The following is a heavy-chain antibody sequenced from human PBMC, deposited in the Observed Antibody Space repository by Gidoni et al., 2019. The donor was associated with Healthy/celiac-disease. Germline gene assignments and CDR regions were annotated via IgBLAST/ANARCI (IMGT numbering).Heavy chain of an antibody. J-gene: IGHJ3*02. Sequence: QVQLQQWGAGLLKPSETLSLTCAVYGGSFSGYYWSWIRQPPGKGLEWIGEINHSGSTNYNPSLKSRVTISVDTSKNQFSLKLSSVTAADTAVYYCARGLPPDIWGQGTMVTVSS. CDR1: GGSFSGYY. CDR2: INHSGST. CDR3: ARGLPPDI. V-gene: IGHV4-34*01.